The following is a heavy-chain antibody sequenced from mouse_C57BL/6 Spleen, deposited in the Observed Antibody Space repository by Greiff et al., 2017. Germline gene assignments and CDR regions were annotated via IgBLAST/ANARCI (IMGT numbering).Heavy chain of an antibody. CDR2: ISYDGSN. CDR1: GYSITSGYY. CDR3: AREEGTIYDGYFYAMDY. D-gene: IGHD2-3*01. Sequence: EVKLVESGPGLVKPSQSLSLTCSVTGYSITSGYYWNWIRQFPGNKLEWMGYISYDGSNNYNPSLKNRISITRDTSKNQFFLKLNSVTTEDTATYYCAREEGTIYDGYFYAMDYWGQGTSVTVSS. V-gene: IGHV3-6*01. J-gene: IGHJ4*01.